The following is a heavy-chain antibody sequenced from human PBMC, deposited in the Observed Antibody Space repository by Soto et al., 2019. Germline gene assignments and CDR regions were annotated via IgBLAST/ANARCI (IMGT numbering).Heavy chain of an antibody. CDR3: ARGRLFLTPSGLAITYFDY. V-gene: IGHV4-34*01. CDR1: SGSFSGYY. Sequence: QVQLQQLGAGLLKPSETLSLTCAVYSGSFSGYYYSWIRQPPGKGLVWIGEITHGGSTTYSPSIKSRVTMSLDTSKNKFSLKMTSVTAADTAVYYCARGRLFLTPSGLAITYFDYWRQGSLVSVSS. CDR2: ITHGGST. J-gene: IGHJ4*02. D-gene: IGHD3-3*01.